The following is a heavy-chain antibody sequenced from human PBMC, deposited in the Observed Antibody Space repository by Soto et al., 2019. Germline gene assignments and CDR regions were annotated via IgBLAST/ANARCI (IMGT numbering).Heavy chain of an antibody. CDR3: IWESKFYSSWQ. J-gene: IGHJ4*02. D-gene: IGHD5-12*01. CDR2: TRSKAHSYAT. Sequence: GGSLRLSCAASGFSFSDSAIHWVRQASGKGLEWVGRTRSKAHSYATAFAASVKGRFTISRDDLQNTMYLQMNSLKTDDTAVYFCIWESKFYSSWQWGRGTLVTVSS. V-gene: IGHV3-73*01. CDR1: GFSFSDSA.